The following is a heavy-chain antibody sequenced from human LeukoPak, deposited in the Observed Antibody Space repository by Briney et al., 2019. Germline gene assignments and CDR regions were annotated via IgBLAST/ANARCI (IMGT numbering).Heavy chain of an antibody. CDR2: ISNSGSTI. CDR1: GFTFSDHY. D-gene: IGHD6-19*01. CDR3: ARVGRSSGWYLDY. Sequence: PGGSLRLSCAASGFTFSDHYMSRIRQAPGKGLEWVSYISNSGSTIKYADSVKGRFTISRDNAKNSLYLQMNSLRAEDTAVYYCARVGRSSGWYLDYWGQGTLVTVSS. V-gene: IGHV3-11*04. J-gene: IGHJ4*02.